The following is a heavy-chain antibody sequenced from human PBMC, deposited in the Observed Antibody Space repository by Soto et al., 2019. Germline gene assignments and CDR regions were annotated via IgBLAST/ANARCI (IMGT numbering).Heavy chain of an antibody. CDR3: ARDSSNWYLGDY. CDR2: IWYDGTNK. J-gene: IGHJ4*02. CDR1: GFTFNTYG. D-gene: IGHD6-13*01. Sequence: XXSLKLSFAASGFTFNTYGMQWVLQAPGKGLEWVAVIWYDGTNKYYADSVKGRFTISRDNSKDTLYLQMNSLRAEDTAVYYCARDSSNWYLGDYWGQGALVTVSS. V-gene: IGHV3-33*01.